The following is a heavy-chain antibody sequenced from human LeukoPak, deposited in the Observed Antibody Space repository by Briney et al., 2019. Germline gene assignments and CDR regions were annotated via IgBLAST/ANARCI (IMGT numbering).Heavy chain of an antibody. CDR3: AKPGYGGNSVRDAFDI. CDR2: FYSGGDT. J-gene: IGHJ3*02. CDR1: GFTVSSNH. D-gene: IGHD4-23*01. Sequence: PGGSLRLSCAVSGFTVSSNHMSWVRQAPGKGLEWVSVFYSGGDTHYADSVKGRFTISRDNAKNSLYLQMNSLRAEDMAVYYCAKPGYGGNSVRDAFDIWGQGTMVTVSS. V-gene: IGHV3-53*05.